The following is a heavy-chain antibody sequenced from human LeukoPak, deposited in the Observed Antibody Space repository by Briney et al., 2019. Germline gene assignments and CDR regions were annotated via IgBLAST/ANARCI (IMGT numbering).Heavy chain of an antibody. J-gene: IGHJ4*02. CDR2: AGWAGGTT. D-gene: IGHD2-2*01. CDR1: GFNFDRYT. CDR3: AKELDAMFFDY. V-gene: IGHV3-43*01. Sequence: GGSLRLSCATSGFNFDRYTIHWVRQAPGKGLEWVSLAGWAGGTTFYSDSVRGRFTISRDSGRKSVYLQMNSLTTDDTAFYFCAKELDAMFFDYWGQGALVTVSS.